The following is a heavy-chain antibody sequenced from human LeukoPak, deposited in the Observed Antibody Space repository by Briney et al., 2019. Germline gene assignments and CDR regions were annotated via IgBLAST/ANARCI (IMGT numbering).Heavy chain of an antibody. CDR3: AELGITMIGGV. CDR2: ISSSGSTI. V-gene: IGHV3-48*04. J-gene: IGHJ6*04. CDR1: GFIFDNFG. D-gene: IGHD3-10*02. Sequence: GGSLRLSCAASGFIFDNFGMTWVRQAAGKGLEWVSYISSSGSTIYYADSVKGRFTISRDNAKNSLYLQMNSLRAEDTAVYYCAELGITMIGGVWGKGTTVTISS.